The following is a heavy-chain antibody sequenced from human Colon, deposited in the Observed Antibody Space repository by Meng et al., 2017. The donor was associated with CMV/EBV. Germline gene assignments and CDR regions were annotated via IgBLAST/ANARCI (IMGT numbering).Heavy chain of an antibody. CDR1: GFNVRNYN. V-gene: IGHV3-7*03. Sequence: GESLKISCVGSGFNVRNYNMNWVRQAPGKGLEWVANIKQDGSEKYYVDSVKGRFTISRDNSKNTQYLQMNSLRAEDTAVYYCAKDTGVRGVKELWADYYGMDVWGQGTTVTVSS. J-gene: IGHJ6*02. CDR3: AKDTGVRGVKELWADYYGMDV. D-gene: IGHD3-10*01. CDR2: IKQDGSEK.